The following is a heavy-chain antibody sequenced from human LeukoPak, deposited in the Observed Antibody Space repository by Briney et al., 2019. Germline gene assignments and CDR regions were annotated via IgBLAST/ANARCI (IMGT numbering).Heavy chain of an antibody. J-gene: IGHJ6*04. CDR2: INHSGST. Sequence: SETLSLTCAVYGGSFSGYYWSWIRQPPGKGLEWIGEINHSGSTNYNPSLKSRVTISVDTSKNQFSLKLSSVTAADTAVYYCARRKYCSSTSCPLSYGMDVWGKGTTVTVSS. CDR3: ARRKYCSSTSCPLSYGMDV. V-gene: IGHV4-34*01. D-gene: IGHD2-2*01. CDR1: GGSFSGYY.